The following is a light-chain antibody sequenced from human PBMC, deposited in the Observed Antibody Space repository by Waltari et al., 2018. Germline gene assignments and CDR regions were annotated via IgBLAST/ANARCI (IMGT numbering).Light chain of an antibody. V-gene: IGLV1-47*01. CDR1: SPNIWSYL. J-gene: IGLJ3*02. Sequence: QSVLTQPPAASGTPGPRVTISCPGTSPNIWSYLLCWYLPLPGTAPQLLIYTNNQRPSGVPARFSGSKSGTSASLAISGLRSEDEADYYCATWDDSLSGEVFGGGTKLTVL. CDR2: TNN. CDR3: ATWDDSLSGEV.